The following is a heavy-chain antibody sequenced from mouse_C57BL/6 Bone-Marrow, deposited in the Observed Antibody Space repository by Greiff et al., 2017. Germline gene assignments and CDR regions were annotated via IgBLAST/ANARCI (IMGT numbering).Heavy chain of an antibody. D-gene: IGHD1-1*01. V-gene: IGHV3-6*01. CDR1: GYSITSGYY. Sequence: VQLKESGPGLVKPSQSLSLTCSVTGYSITSGYYWNWIRQFPGNKLEWMGYISYDGSNNYNPSLKNRISITRDTSKNQFFLKLNSVTTEDTATYYCAGDYYGRRAWFAYWGQGTLVTVSA. J-gene: IGHJ3*01. CDR3: AGDYYGRRAWFAY. CDR2: ISYDGSN.